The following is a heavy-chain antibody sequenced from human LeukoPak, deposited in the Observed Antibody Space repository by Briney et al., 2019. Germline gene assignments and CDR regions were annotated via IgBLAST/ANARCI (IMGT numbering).Heavy chain of an antibody. Sequence: GGSLRLSCAASGFTISGYDMSWVRQAPGKGLEWVSAISGSGGTTYYADSVKGRFTISRDNSKNTLYLHMNSLGAEDTAVYYCARYSSYNYRVDYWGQGTLVTVSS. D-gene: IGHD5-12*01. CDR3: ARYSSYNYRVDY. CDR2: ISGSGGTT. J-gene: IGHJ4*02. CDR1: GFTISGYD. V-gene: IGHV3-23*01.